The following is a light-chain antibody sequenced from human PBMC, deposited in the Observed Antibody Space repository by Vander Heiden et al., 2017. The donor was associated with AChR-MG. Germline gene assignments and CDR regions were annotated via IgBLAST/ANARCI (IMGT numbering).Light chain of an antibody. CDR3: QQYNSYPIT. J-gene: IGKJ4*01. V-gene: IGKV1-5*03. Sequence: DIQMTQSPSTLSASVGDRVTITCRASHNIYTWLAWHQHKPQKAPKLLIYKASSLESGVPSRFSGSGSGTEFTLTISSLQPDDFATYYCQQYNSYPITLGGGTKVKIK. CDR2: KAS. CDR1: HNIYTW.